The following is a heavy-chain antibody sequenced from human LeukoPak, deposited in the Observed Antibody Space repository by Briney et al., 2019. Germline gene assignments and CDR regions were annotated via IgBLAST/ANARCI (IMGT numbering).Heavy chain of an antibody. CDR1: EYTFSSYE. V-gene: IGHV3-48*03. CDR3: ARFSRRGDCLTFDY. J-gene: IGHJ4*02. Sequence: PGGSLRLSCAASEYTFSSYEMDWVRQAPGKGLEWISYIGSSGSLTYYADSVKGRFTISRDNAKNSLYLQMNSLRDEDTAVYYCARFSRRGDCLTFDYWGQGTLVTVSS. CDR2: IGSSGSLT. D-gene: IGHD2-21*02.